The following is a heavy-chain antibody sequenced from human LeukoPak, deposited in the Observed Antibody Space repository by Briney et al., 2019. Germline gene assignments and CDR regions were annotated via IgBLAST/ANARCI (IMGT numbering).Heavy chain of an antibody. CDR2: IIPIFGTA. J-gene: IGHJ6*02. CDR3: ARSSTSCYVYYYYYGMDV. V-gene: IGHV1-69*06. CDR1: GGTFSSYA. D-gene: IGHD2-2*01. Sequence: ASVKVSCKASGGTFSSYAISWVRQAPGQGLEWMGGIIPIFGTANYAQKFQGRVTITADKSTSTAYMELSSLRSEDTAVYYCARSSTSCYVYYYYYGMDVWGQGTTVTVSS.